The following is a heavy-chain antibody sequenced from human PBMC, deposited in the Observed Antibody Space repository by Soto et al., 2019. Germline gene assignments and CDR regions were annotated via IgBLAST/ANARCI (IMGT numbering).Heavy chain of an antibody. D-gene: IGHD5-12*01. J-gene: IGHJ6*03. Sequence: SETLSLTCTVSGGSISSYYWSWIRQPPGKGLEWIGYIYYSGSTNYNPSLKSRVTISVDTSKNQFSLKLSSVTAADTAVYYCARSVYERDYHYYYMDVWGKGTTVTVSS. CDR1: GGSISSYY. V-gene: IGHV4-59*01. CDR2: IYYSGST. CDR3: ARSVYERDYHYYYMDV.